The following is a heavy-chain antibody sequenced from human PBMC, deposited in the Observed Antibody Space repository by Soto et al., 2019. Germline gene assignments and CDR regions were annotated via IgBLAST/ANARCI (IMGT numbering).Heavy chain of an antibody. CDR1: GFTFSSYA. J-gene: IGHJ4*02. D-gene: IGHD1-1*01. V-gene: IGHV3-23*01. CDR2: ISGSGGTA. Sequence: EVQLLESGGGSVQPGGSLRLSCAASGFTFSSYAMHWVRRPPGKGLEWVSSISGSGGTAYYADSVKGRFSISRDSLVNKLYLQMNGLRDEDTAVYYCAKGRGQNWNFDYWGQETLVTVSP. CDR3: AKGRGQNWNFDY.